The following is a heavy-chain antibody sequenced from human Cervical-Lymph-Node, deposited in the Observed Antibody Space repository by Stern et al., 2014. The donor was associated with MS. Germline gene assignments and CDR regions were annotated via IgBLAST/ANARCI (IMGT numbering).Heavy chain of an antibody. Sequence: QVQLVQSGAEVKKPGASVKVSCKASGYTFTSYAMHWVRQAPGQRLEWMGWINAGNGNTKYSQKFQGRVTITRDTSASTAYMELSSLRSEDTAVYYCARDPVADPLLEYYFDYWGQGTLVTVSS. D-gene: IGHD6-19*01. J-gene: IGHJ4*02. V-gene: IGHV1-3*01. CDR1: GYTFTSYA. CDR3: ARDPVADPLLEYYFDY. CDR2: INAGNGNT.